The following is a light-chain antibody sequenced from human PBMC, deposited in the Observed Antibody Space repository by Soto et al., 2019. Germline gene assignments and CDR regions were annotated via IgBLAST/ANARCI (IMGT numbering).Light chain of an antibody. V-gene: IGLV2-23*02. CDR1: SSDVGSYNL. Sequence: QSVRTQAASVSGSHGQSSTISCTGTSSDVGSYNLVSWYQQHPGKAPKLMIYEVSKRPSGVSNRFSGSKSGNTASLTISGLQAEDEADYYCCSYAGSSTLFGTGTKVTVL. CDR2: EVS. CDR3: CSYAGSSTL. J-gene: IGLJ1*01.